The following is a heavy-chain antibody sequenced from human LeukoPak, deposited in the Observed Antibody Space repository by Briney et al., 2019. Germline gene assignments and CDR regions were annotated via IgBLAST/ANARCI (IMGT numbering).Heavy chain of an antibody. CDR3: ARGWDYGDYYDYYFDY. J-gene: IGHJ4*02. CDR2: INPSGGST. Sequence: ASVKVSCKASGYTFTSYYVHWVRQAPGQGLEWMGVINPSGGSTSYAQKFQGRVTMTRDMSTSTVYMELSSLRSEDTAVYYCARGWDYGDYYDYYFDYWGQGTLVTVSS. D-gene: IGHD4-17*01. CDR1: GYTFTSYY. V-gene: IGHV1-46*01.